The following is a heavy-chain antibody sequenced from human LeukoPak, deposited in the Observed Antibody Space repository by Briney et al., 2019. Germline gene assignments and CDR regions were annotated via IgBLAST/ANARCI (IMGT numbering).Heavy chain of an antibody. CDR2: INHSGST. CDR1: GGSFSGYY. J-gene: IGHJ4*02. V-gene: IGHV4-34*01. D-gene: IGHD6-13*01. Sequence: SETLSLTCAVYGGSFSGYYWSWIRQPPGKGLEWIGEINHSGSTSYNPYLKSRLTISLDTSKNQFSLKLTSVTAADTAVYYCAGRQAAAGTFYFWGQGSLVTVSS. CDR3: AGRQAAAGTFYF.